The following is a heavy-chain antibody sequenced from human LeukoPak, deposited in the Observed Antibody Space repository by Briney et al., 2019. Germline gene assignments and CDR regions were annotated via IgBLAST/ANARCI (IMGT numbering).Heavy chain of an antibody. Sequence: PGGSLRLSCAASGFTFSSYAMSWVRLAPGRGLEWVSAISGSGGSTYYADSVKGRFTISRDNSKNTLYLQMNSLRAEDTAVYYCAREPGYDSSGCFDYWGQGTLVTVSS. CDR2: ISGSGGST. V-gene: IGHV3-23*01. J-gene: IGHJ4*02. D-gene: IGHD3-22*01. CDR3: AREPGYDSSGCFDY. CDR1: GFTFSSYA.